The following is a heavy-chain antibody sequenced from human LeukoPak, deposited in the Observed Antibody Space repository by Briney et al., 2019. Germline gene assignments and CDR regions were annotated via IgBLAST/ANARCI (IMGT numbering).Heavy chain of an antibody. D-gene: IGHD2-21*01. CDR3: ARLDWTGY. V-gene: IGHV3-21*01. CDR1: GFAFSSFR. Sequence: GGSLRLSYGASGFAFSSFRMSWVSQAPGRGLEWVSSISGNSADINNADSLKGRFTISRDNAKNSLYLQLNSLTVEDTAVYYCARLDWTGYWGQGTLVTVSS. CDR2: ISGNSADI. J-gene: IGHJ4*02.